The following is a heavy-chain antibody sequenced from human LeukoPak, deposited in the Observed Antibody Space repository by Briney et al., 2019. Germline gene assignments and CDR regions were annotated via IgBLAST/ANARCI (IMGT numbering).Heavy chain of an antibody. V-gene: IGHV4-59*01. Sequence: SETLSLTCTVSGGSISSYYWSWIRQPPGKGLEWIGYIYYSGSTNYNPSLKSRVTISVDTSKNQFSLKLSSVTAADTAVYYCAREIVVVVAATRRFDPWGQGTLVTVSS. CDR3: AREIVVVVAATRRFDP. J-gene: IGHJ5*02. CDR1: GGSISSYY. D-gene: IGHD2-15*01. CDR2: IYYSGST.